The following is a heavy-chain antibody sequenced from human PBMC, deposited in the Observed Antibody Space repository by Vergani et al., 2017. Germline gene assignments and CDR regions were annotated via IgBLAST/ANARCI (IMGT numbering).Heavy chain of an antibody. Sequence: QVQLQESGPGLVKPSQTLSLTCTVSGGSISSGSYYWSWIRQPAGKGLEWIGRIYTSGSTNYNPSLKRRVTISVDTSKNQFSLKLSSVTAADTAVYYCARDRNGWFDPWGQGTLVTVSS. CDR3: ARDRNGWFDP. D-gene: IGHD2-8*01. CDR1: GGSISSGSYY. CDR2: IYTSGST. J-gene: IGHJ5*02. V-gene: IGHV4-61*02.